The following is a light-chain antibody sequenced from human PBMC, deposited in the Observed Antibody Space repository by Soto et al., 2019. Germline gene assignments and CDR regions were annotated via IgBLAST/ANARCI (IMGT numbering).Light chain of an antibody. CDR3: SSYAASNNLGV. CDR1: SSDVGGYND. CDR2: EVS. V-gene: IGLV2-8*01. Sequence: QSALTQPPSASGSPGQSVTISCIGTSSDVGGYNDVSWYQQHPGKAPKLMIYEVSKRPSGGPDRFSGSKSGNTASLTVSGLQAEDEADYYCSSYAASNNLGVFGGGTQLTVL. J-gene: IGLJ2*01.